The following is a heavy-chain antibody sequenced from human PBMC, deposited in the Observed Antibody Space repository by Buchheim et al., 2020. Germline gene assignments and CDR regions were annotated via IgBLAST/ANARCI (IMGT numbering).Heavy chain of an antibody. D-gene: IGHD6-19*01. CDR1: GGSFSGYY. J-gene: IGHJ6*02. CDR2: INHSGST. V-gene: IGHV4-34*01. CDR3: AKEQLFYSSGWSVV. Sequence: QVQLQQWGAGLLKPSETLSLTCAVYGGSFSGYYWSWIRQPPGRGLEWVGEINHSGSTNYNPSLKSRVTISVDTSKNQFSLKLSTVTAADTAVYYCAKEQLFYSSGWSVVWGQGTT.